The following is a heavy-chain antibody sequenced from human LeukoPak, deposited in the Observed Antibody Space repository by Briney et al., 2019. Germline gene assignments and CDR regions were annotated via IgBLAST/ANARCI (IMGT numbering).Heavy chain of an antibody. CDR3: ARDYYYYYMDV. CDR1: GGTFSSYA. V-gene: IGHV1-69*05. CDR2: IIPIFGTA. J-gene: IGHJ6*03. Sequence: ASVKVSCKASGGTFSSYAISWVRQAPGQGLEWMGGIIPIFGTANYAQKFQGRVTMTTDTSTSTAYMELRSLRSDDTAVYYCARDYYYYYMDVWGKGTTVTVSS.